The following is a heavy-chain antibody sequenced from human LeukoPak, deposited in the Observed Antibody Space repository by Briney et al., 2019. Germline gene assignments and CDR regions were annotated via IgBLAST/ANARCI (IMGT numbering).Heavy chain of an antibody. Sequence: GASVKVFCKDSGYTFTSYAMNWVRQAPGQGLEWMGWINTNTGNPTYAQGFTGRFVFSLDTSVSTAYLQISSLKAEDTAVYYCARDLSIAALYGMDVWGQGTTVTVSS. D-gene: IGHD6-6*01. CDR2: INTNTGNP. CDR3: ARDLSIAALYGMDV. J-gene: IGHJ6*02. CDR1: GYTFTSYA. V-gene: IGHV7-4-1*02.